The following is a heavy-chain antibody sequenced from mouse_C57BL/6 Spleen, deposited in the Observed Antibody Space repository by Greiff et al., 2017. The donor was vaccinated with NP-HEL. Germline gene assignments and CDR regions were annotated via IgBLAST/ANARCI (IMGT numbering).Heavy chain of an antibody. CDR2: IYPGNSDT. CDR1: GYTFTSYW. J-gene: IGHJ4*01. Sequence: EVQLQQSGTVLARPGASVKMSCKTSGYTFTSYWMHWVKQRPGQGLEWIGAIYPGNSDTSYNQKFKGKAKLTAVTSASTAYMELSSLTNENSAVYYCTRGFTTVVADYYAMDYWGQGTSVTVSS. CDR3: TRGFTTVVADYYAMDY. D-gene: IGHD1-1*01. V-gene: IGHV1-5*01.